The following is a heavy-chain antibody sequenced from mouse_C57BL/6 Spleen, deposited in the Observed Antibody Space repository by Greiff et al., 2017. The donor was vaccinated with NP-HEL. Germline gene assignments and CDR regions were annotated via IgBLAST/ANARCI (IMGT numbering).Heavy chain of an antibody. CDR2: ISSGSSTI. J-gene: IGHJ2*01. V-gene: IGHV5-17*01. CDR3: ARKYYGSSHFDY. D-gene: IGHD1-1*01. Sequence: EVQVVESGGGLVKPGGSLKLSCAASGFTFSDYGMHWVRQAPEKGLEWVAYISSGSSTIYYADTVKGRFTISRDNAKNTLFLQMTSLRSEDTAMYYCARKYYGSSHFDYWGQGTTLTVSS. CDR1: GFTFSDYG.